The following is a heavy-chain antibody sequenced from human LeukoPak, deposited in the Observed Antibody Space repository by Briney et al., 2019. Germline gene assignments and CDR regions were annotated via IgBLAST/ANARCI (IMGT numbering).Heavy chain of an antibody. D-gene: IGHD3-10*01. CDR2: IYHSGST. V-gene: IGHV4-4*02. Sequence: PSETLSLTCAVSGGSISSSNWWSWVRQPPGKGLEWIGEIYHSGSTNYNPSLKSRVTISVDKSKNQFSLKLSSVTAADTAVYYCASLRYRVREQSMVDYWGQGTLVTVSS. J-gene: IGHJ4*02. CDR3: ASLRYRVREQSMVDY. CDR1: GGSISSSNW.